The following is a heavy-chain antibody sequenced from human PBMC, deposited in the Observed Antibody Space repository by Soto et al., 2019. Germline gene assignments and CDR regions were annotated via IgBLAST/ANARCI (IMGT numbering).Heavy chain of an antibody. V-gene: IGHV1-18*01. CDR3: ARNGRWGSYISDV. CDR1: GYTFNRYP. CDR2: ISAYLGST. J-gene: IGHJ6*02. Sequence: QVQVVQSGAEVKKPGASVKVSCKTSGYTFNRYPISWVRQAPGQGLEWMGWISAYLGSTEYAQKFQGRLTMTTDTSTSTAYMELRSLRSDDTAVYYCARNGRWGSYISDVWGQGTTVTVSS. D-gene: IGHD3-16*01.